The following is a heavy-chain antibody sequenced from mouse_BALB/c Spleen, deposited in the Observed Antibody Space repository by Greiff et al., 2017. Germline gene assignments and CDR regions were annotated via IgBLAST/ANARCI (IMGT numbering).Heavy chain of an antibody. CDR3: ASSTGRFAY. Sequence: VQGVESGPGLVAPSQSLSITCTVSGFSLTSYGVHWVRQPPGKGLEWLGVIWAGGSTNYNSALMSRLSISKDNSKSQVFLKMNSLQTDDTAMYYCASSTGRFAYWGQGTLVTVSA. CDR2: IWAGGST. CDR1: GFSLTSYG. D-gene: IGHD4-1*02. J-gene: IGHJ3*01. V-gene: IGHV2-9*02.